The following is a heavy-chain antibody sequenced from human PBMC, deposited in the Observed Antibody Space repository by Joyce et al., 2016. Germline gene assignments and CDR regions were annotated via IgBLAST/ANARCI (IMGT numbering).Heavy chain of an antibody. V-gene: IGHV5-51*01. CDR2: IYPGDSDT. Sequence: EVQLVQSGAEVKKPGESLKISCKGSGYSFTSYWIGWVREMPGKGREWMGIIYPGDSDTRCSPSFQGQVTISADKSISTAYLQWSSLKASDTAMYYCARYLKTYYYYYGMDVWGQGTTVTVSS. D-gene: IGHD3-10*01. CDR1: GYSFTSYW. J-gene: IGHJ6*02. CDR3: ARYLKTYYYYYGMDV.